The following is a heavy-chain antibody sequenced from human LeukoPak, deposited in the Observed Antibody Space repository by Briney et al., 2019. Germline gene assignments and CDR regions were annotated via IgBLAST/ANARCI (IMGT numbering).Heavy chain of an antibody. D-gene: IGHD6-13*01. CDR1: GFTFSSYS. J-gene: IGHJ3*01. Sequence: GSLRLSCAASGFTFSSYSMNWVRQAPGKGLEWVSSISGSDETTYYADSVKGRFTISRDNSKNTLYLQMNSLRAEDTAVYYCANNRYSSRWRGAFDVWGQGTMVTVSS. V-gene: IGHV3-23*01. CDR3: ANNRYSSRWRGAFDV. CDR2: ISGSDETT.